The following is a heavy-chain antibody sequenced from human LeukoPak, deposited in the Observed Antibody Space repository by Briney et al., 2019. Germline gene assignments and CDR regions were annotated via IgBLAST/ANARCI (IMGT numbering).Heavy chain of an antibody. Sequence: ASVTVSFTASGYTFTSYGISWVRQAPGQGLEWMGWISAYNGNTNYAQKLQGRVTMTTDTSTSTAYMELRSLRSDDTAVYYCARAHSSSWYEVYYYYGMDVWGQGTTVTVSS. D-gene: IGHD6-13*01. V-gene: IGHV1-18*01. CDR1: GYTFTSYG. CDR3: ARAHSSSWYEVYYYYGMDV. CDR2: ISAYNGNT. J-gene: IGHJ6*02.